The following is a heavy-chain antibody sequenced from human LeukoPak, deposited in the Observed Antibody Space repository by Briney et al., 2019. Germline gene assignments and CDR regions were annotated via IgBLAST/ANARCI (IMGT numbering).Heavy chain of an antibody. CDR3: ARDSWGYTAPDY. CDR1: GGSISSGGYS. D-gene: IGHD5-18*01. Sequence: PSQTLSLTCAVSGGSISSGGYSWSWIRQPPGKGLEWIGYIYHSGSTYYNPSLKSRVTISVDRSKNQFSLKLSSVTAADTAVYYCARDSWGYTAPDYWGQGTLVTVSS. CDR2: IYHSGST. J-gene: IGHJ4*02. V-gene: IGHV4-30-2*01.